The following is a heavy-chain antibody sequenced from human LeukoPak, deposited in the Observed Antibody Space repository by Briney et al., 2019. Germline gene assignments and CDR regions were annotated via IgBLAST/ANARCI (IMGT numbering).Heavy chain of an antibody. Sequence: GGSLRLSCAASGFSFSSYWMNWVRQAPGKGLVWVAHINTDGRTTTYADSVKGRFTVARDNAKNTLYLEMNRLRAEDTAVYYCARDNTYMFNYWGQGTQVTVSS. CDR2: INTDGRTT. CDR3: ARDNTYMFNY. V-gene: IGHV3-74*01. D-gene: IGHD2-2*02. J-gene: IGHJ4*02. CDR1: GFSFSSYW.